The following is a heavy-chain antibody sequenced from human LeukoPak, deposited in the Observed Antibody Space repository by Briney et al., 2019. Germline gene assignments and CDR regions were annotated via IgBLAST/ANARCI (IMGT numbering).Heavy chain of an antibody. CDR3: AILYNWNDVAIDY. J-gene: IGHJ4*02. D-gene: IGHD1-1*01. V-gene: IGHV3-21*01. Sequence: PGGSVRLSCAASGFTFSSYSMNWVRQAPGKGLEWVSSISSSSSYIYYADSVKGRFTISRDNAKNSLYLQMNSLRAEDTAVYYCAILYNWNDVAIDYWGQGTLVTVSS. CDR2: ISSSSSYI. CDR1: GFTFSSYS.